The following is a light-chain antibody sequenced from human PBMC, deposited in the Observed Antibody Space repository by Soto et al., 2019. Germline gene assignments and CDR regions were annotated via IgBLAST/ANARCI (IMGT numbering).Light chain of an antibody. CDR1: SSDVGGYNF. CDR2: EVT. J-gene: IGLJ2*01. Sequence: QSVLTQPPSASGSPGQSVTISCTGTSSDVGGYNFVSWYQQHPGKAPKLMIYEVTKRPSGVPDRFSGSKSGNTASLTVSRLQGEDEADYYCTSYAGSNIPVVFGGGTKLTVL. CDR3: TSYAGSNIPVV. V-gene: IGLV2-8*01.